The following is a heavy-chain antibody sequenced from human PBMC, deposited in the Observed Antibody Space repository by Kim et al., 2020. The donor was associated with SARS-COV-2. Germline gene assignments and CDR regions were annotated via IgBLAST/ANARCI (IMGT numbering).Heavy chain of an antibody. CDR3: ARDRSGLRGPDY. Sequence: GGSLRLSCAASGFTFSSYGIYWVRQAPGKGPEWVALISYDGSNEYYADSVKGRFTISRDNSKSTLYLQMNSLRAEDTAVYYCARDRSGLRGPDYWGRGTL. J-gene: IGHJ4*02. CDR2: ISYDGSNE. D-gene: IGHD2-15*01. CDR1: GFTFSSYG. V-gene: IGHV3-33*05.